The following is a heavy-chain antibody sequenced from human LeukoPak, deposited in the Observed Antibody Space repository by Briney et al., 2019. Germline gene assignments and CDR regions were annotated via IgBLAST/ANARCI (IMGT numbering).Heavy chain of an antibody. CDR2: TFYRSKWYH. D-gene: IGHD6-19*01. CDR3: ARGGGVGVAGYSIDY. Sequence: LSQTLSLTCAISRDSVSSNSAGWNWIRQSPSSGLEKLGRTFYRSKWYHHYAVSVKSRITINPDTSKNQFSLQLTSVTPEDTAVYYCARGGGVGVAGYSIDYWGQGTLVTVSS. J-gene: IGHJ4*02. V-gene: IGHV6-1*01. CDR1: RDSVSSNSAG.